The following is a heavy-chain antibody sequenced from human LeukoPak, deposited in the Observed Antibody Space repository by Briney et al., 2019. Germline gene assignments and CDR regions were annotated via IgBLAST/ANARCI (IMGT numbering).Heavy chain of an antibody. V-gene: IGHV1-69*13. CDR3: ATWLYYYDSSGYYNY. CDR1: GGTFSSYA. Sequence: SVKVSCKASGGTFSSYAISWVRQAPGQGLEWMGGIIPIFGTANYAQKFQGRVTITADESTSTAYVELSSLRSEDTAVYYCATWLYYYDSSGYYNYWGQGTLVTVSS. CDR2: IIPIFGTA. J-gene: IGHJ4*02. D-gene: IGHD3-22*01.